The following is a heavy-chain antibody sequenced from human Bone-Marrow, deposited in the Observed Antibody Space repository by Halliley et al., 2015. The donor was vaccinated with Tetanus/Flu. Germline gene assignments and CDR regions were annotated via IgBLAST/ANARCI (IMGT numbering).Heavy chain of an antibody. V-gene: IGHV3-33*01. CDR3: AREGGTSGYQESDY. D-gene: IGHD3-22*01. Sequence: SGFSYSNYAMHWVRQAPGKGLEWVAAIWTYGGGKFYANSVKGRFTISRDDSRNTLYLQMNSLTIEDTAVYYCAREGGTSGYQESDYWGQGTLVTVSS. CDR2: IWTYGGGK. J-gene: IGHJ4*02. CDR1: GFSYSNYA.